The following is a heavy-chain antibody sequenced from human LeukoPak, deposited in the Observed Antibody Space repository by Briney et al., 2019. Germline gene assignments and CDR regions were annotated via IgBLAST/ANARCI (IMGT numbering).Heavy chain of an antibody. J-gene: IGHJ6*03. CDR3: AKGAYCSGGSCGVYYYYYMDV. CDR2: ITGSGGST. V-gene: IGHV3-23*01. CDR1: GFTFSSYA. D-gene: IGHD2-15*01. Sequence: GSLRLSCAASGFTFSSYAMSWVRQAPGKGLEWVSAITGSGGSTYYADSGKGRFTISRGNSKNTLYLQKKSPRAEDTAVYYCAKGAYCSGGSCGVYYYYYMDVWGKGTTVTVSS.